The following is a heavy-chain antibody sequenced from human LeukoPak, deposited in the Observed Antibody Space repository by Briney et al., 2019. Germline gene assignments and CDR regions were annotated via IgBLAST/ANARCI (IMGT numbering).Heavy chain of an antibody. Sequence: ASVKVSCKVSGYTLTELSMHWVRQAPGKGLEWMGGFDPEDGETIYAQKFQGRVTMTEDTSTDTAYMELSGLRSEDTAVYYCATVFHRYTTSHAFDIWGQGTMVTVSS. CDR1: GYTLTELS. J-gene: IGHJ3*02. V-gene: IGHV1-24*01. CDR2: FDPEDGET. D-gene: IGHD2-2*02. CDR3: ATVFHRYTTSHAFDI.